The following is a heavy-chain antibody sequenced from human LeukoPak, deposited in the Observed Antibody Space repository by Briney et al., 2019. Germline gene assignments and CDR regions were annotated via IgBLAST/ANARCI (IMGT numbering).Heavy chain of an antibody. CDR3: ARAPRWLQDRNFDY. Sequence: PSETLSLTCTVSGYSISSGYYWGWIRQPPGKGLEWIGSIYHSGSTYHNPSLRSRVTFSVDTSKNQFSLKLSSVTAADTAVYYCARAPRWLQDRNFDYWGQGTLVTVSS. V-gene: IGHV4-38-2*02. J-gene: IGHJ4*02. D-gene: IGHD5-24*01. CDR2: IYHSGST. CDR1: GYSISSGYY.